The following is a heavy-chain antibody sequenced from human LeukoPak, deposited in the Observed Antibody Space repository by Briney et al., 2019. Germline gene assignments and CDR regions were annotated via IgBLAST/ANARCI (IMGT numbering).Heavy chain of an antibody. CDR2: IKSRVDGGTT. CDR1: GFTFSNAW. V-gene: IGHV3-15*01. Sequence: GGSLRLSCAASGFTFSNAWMSWVRQAPGKGLEWIGRIKSRVDGGTTDYAASVRGRFIISRDDSKNTLYLQMNSLKTEDTALYYCTTLMLTAGAPWGQGTLVTVSS. D-gene: IGHD6-19*01. J-gene: IGHJ5*02. CDR3: TTLMLTAGAP.